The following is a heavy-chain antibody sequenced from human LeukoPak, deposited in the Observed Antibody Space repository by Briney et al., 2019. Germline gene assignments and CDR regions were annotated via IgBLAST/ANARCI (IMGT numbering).Heavy chain of an antibody. CDR3: ARDSGGATNFDY. Sequence: SGTLSLTCAVSGGSISSSNWWSWVRQPPGKGLEWIGEIYHSGSTNYNPSLKSRVTISVDTSKNQFSLKLSSVTAADTAVYYCARDSGGATNFDYWGQGTLVTVSS. CDR1: GGSISSSNW. J-gene: IGHJ4*02. CDR2: IYHSGST. V-gene: IGHV4-4*02. D-gene: IGHD1-26*01.